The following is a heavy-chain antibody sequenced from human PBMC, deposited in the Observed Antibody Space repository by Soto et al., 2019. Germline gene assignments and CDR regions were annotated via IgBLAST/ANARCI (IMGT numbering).Heavy chain of an antibody. D-gene: IGHD1-26*01. CDR2: ISGGGGST. J-gene: IGHJ4*02. CDR3: AKSGRQWELNY. Sequence: GGSLRLSCAASGFTFSSYAMSWVRQAPGKGPEWVSAISGGGGSTYYADSVKGRFTISRDNSKSTLYLQVNSLRAEDTALYYCAKSGRQWELNYWGQGTLVTVSS. V-gene: IGHV3-23*01. CDR1: GFTFSSYA.